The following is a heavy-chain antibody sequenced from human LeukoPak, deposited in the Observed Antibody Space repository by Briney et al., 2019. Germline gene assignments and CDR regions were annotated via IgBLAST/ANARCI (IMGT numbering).Heavy chain of an antibody. J-gene: IGHJ4*02. CDR1: GFTVSSNY. V-gene: IGHV3-23*01. CDR3: AKLGFLTGSFDS. D-gene: IGHD3-9*01. CDR2: LSHSGGSA. Sequence: GGSLRLSCAASGFTVSSNYMSWVRQAPGKGLEWVSSLSHSGGSAYYTDSVKGRFTISRDNSKNTLYLHMNSLRVGDTAVYFCAKLGFLTGSFDSWGQGTLVSVSS.